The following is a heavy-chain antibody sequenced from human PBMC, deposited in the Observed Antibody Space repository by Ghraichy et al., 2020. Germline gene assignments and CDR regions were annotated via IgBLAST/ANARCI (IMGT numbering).Heavy chain of an antibody. CDR2: INHIGTT. J-gene: IGHJ2*01. D-gene: IGHD7-27*01. Sequence: SQTLSLTCAVYGVPFSNYYWSWIRQPPGKGLEWIGEEWIGQINHIGTTNYNPSLMGRLTISEDTSKNQFSLNLGSVSAADTAVYYCARGRGTGDRRYFDLWGRGTLVTVSS. V-gene: IGHV4-34*01. CDR3: ARGRGTGDRRYFDL. CDR1: GVPFSNYY.